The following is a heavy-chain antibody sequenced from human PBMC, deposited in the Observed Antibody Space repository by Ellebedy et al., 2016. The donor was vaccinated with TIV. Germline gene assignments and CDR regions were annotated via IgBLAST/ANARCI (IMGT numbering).Heavy chain of an antibody. V-gene: IGHV1-18*01. D-gene: IGHD2-2*01. CDR3: ARIVPHYYYYGMDV. CDR1: GYTFTSYG. J-gene: IGHJ6*02. CDR2: ISAYNGNT. Sequence: AASVKVSCKASGYTFTSYGISWVRQAPGQGLEWMGWISAYNGNTNYAQKLQGRVTMTTDTSTSTAYMELRSLRSDDTAVYYCARIVPHYYYYGMDVWGQGTTVTVSS.